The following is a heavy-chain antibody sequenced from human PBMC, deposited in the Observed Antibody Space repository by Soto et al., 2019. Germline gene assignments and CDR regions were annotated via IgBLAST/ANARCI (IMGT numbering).Heavy chain of an antibody. CDR1: GYTFTSYG. V-gene: IGHV1-18*01. J-gene: IGHJ6*02. CDR2: ISAYNGNT. D-gene: IGHD3-3*01. Sequence: VASVKVSCKXSGYTFTSYGISWVRQAPGQGLEWMGWISAYNGNTNYAQKLQGRVTMTTDTSTSTAYMELRSLRSDDTAVYYCAREGGGTIFGVVTPSYYYYYGMDVWGQGTTVTVSS. CDR3: AREGGGTIFGVVTPSYYYYYGMDV.